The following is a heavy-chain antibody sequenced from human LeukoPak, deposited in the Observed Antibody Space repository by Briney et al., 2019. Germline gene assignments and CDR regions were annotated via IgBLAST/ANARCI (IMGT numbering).Heavy chain of an antibody. V-gene: IGHV1-46*01. CDR3: ARRNGRGGFDY. Sequence: GASVKVSCKASGYTFTSYYMHWVRQAPGQGLEWMGLINPTGDSTGYAQKFQGRVTMTRDMSTSTDYLELSSLRSEDTAIYYCARRNGRGGFDYWGQGTLVTVSS. CDR1: GYTFTSYY. J-gene: IGHJ4*02. CDR2: INPTGDST. D-gene: IGHD2-15*01.